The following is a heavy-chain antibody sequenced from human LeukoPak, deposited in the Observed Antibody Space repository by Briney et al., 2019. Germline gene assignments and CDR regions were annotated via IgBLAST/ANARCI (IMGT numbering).Heavy chain of an antibody. D-gene: IGHD4-17*01. CDR2: MNPNSGNT. Sequence: ASVKVSCKASGFTFTSYDINWVRQATGQGLEWMGWMNPNSGNTGYAQKFQGRVTMTRNTSISTAYMELSSLRSEDTAVYYCARGRNALYGDNTVDYWGQGTLVTVSS. CDR3: ARGRNALYGDNTVDY. V-gene: IGHV1-8*01. J-gene: IGHJ4*02. CDR1: GFTFTSYD.